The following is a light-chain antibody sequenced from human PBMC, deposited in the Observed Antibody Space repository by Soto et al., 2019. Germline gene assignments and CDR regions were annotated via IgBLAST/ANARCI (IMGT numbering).Light chain of an antibody. V-gene: IGLV2-14*01. J-gene: IGLJ2*01. Sequence: QSALTQPASVSGCPGQSITISCTGTSSDVGGYNSVSWYQQHPGKAPKFMIYEVSNRPSGVSNRFSGSKSGNTASLTISGLQAEDEADYYCTSYTSSSTVVFGGGTKLTVL. CDR1: SSDVGGYNS. CDR3: TSYTSSSTVV. CDR2: EVS.